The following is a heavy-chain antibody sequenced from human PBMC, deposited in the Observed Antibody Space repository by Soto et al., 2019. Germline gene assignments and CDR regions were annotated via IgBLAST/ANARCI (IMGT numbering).Heavy chain of an antibody. CDR1: GFTFSSYA. CDR3: ARGGYSSRRLNDY. Sequence: QVHLVESGGGVVQPGRSLRLSCAASGFTFSSYAMHWVRQAPGKGLEWVAVISYDGSNKYYADSVKGRFTISRDNSKNTLYLQMNSLRAEDTAVYYFARGGYSSRRLNDYWGQGTLVTVSS. D-gene: IGHD5-18*01. CDR2: ISYDGSNK. J-gene: IGHJ4*02. V-gene: IGHV3-30-3*01.